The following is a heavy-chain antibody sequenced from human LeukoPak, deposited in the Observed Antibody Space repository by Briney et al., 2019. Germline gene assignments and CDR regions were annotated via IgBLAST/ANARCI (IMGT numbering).Heavy chain of an antibody. CDR2: IYHSGST. Sequence: PSETLSLTCTVSGYSISSGYYWGWIRQPPGKGLEWIGSIYHSGSTYYNPSLKSRVTISVDTSKNQFSLKLSSVAAADTAVYYCARVWLGAPRSFDYWGQGTLVTVSS. J-gene: IGHJ4*02. V-gene: IGHV4-38-2*02. CDR1: GYSISSGYY. CDR3: ARVWLGAPRSFDY. D-gene: IGHD6-19*01.